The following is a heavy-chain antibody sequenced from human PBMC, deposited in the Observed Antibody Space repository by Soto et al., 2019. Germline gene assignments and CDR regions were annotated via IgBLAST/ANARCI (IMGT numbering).Heavy chain of an antibody. V-gene: IGHV4-59*08. Sequence: QLQESGPGLVKPSETLSLTCTVSGGSISSYYWSWIRQPPGKGLEWIGYIYYSGRTNYNPSLKNRATKSVDTSKNQSSLKLSSVTAADTAVYYCASRWGGVFDIWGQGTMVTVSS. J-gene: IGHJ3*02. CDR2: IYYSGRT. CDR3: ASRWGGVFDI. D-gene: IGHD1-26*01. CDR1: GGSISSYY.